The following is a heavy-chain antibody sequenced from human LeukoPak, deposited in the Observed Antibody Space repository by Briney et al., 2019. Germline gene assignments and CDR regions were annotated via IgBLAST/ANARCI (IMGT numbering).Heavy chain of an antibody. CDR1: GGTFSSYA. CDR3: GREGGGGEYYFDY. V-gene: IGHV1-69*06. J-gene: IGHJ4*02. D-gene: IGHD2-21*01. CDR2: IIPIFGTA. Sequence: SVKVSCKASGGTFSSYAISWVRQAPGQGLEWMGGIIPIFGTANYAQKFQGRVTITADKSTSTAYMELSSLRSEDTAVYYWGREGGGGEYYFDYWGQGTLVTVSS.